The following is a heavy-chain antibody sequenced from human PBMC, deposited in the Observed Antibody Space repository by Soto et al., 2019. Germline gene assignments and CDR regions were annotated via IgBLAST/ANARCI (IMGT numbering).Heavy chain of an antibody. J-gene: IGHJ6*02. CDR2: IYHSGST. D-gene: IGHD5-18*01. CDR1: GGSISSGGYS. Sequence: PSETLSLTCTVSGGSISSGGYSWSWIRQPPGKGLEWIGYIYHSGSTYYNPSLKSRVTISVDRSKNQFSLKLSSVTAADTAVYYCARGSYGYYYYGMDVWGQGTTVTVSS. CDR3: ARGSYGYYYYGMDV. V-gene: IGHV4-30-2*01.